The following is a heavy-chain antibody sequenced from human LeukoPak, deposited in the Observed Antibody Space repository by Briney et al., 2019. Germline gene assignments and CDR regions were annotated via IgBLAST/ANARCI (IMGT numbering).Heavy chain of an antibody. CDR2: INPGDSDT. V-gene: IGHV5-51*01. J-gene: IGHJ4*02. CDR3: ARHRQGFDY. Sequence: DSLKISCKASGNSFSNSWLGWVRQMPGKGLEWMGIINPGDSDTRYSPSFQGQVTISADKSISTAYLQWTSLKASDTAMYYCARHRQGFDYWGQGTLVTVST. CDR1: GNSFSNSW.